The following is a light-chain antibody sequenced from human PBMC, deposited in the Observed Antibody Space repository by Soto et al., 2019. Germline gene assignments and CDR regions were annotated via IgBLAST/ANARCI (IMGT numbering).Light chain of an antibody. Sequence: PGQSITISCAGTSSDVGAYNYVSWYQQHPGKAPKLMIYEVSNRPSGVSNRFSGSKSGNTASLTISGLQAEDEADYYCSSYTSSTSYVFGTGTKVTVL. CDR2: EVS. CDR3: SSYTSSTSYV. J-gene: IGLJ1*01. V-gene: IGLV2-14*01. CDR1: SSDVGAYNY.